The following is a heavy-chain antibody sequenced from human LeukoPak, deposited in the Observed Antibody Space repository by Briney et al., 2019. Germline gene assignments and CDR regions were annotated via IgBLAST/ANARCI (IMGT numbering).Heavy chain of an antibody. V-gene: IGHV4-4*07. CDR1: GDSISGVY. CDR3: ATGLPSYGDYVDYYFYMDV. D-gene: IGHD4-17*01. J-gene: IGHJ6*03. Sequence: PSETLSLTCTVSGDSISGVYWSWIRQPAGKGLQWIGRISTSGSTNYNPSLKSRVTMSVDRSTNEFSLTVRSVTAADTALYYCATGLPSYGDYVDYYFYMDVWGKGTTVTVSS. CDR2: ISTSGST.